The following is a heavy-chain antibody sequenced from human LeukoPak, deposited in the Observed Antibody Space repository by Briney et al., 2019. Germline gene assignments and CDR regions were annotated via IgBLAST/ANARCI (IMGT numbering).Heavy chain of an antibody. J-gene: IGHJ4*02. D-gene: IGHD3-22*01. CDR1: GYTFTSYD. CDR3: ARYPGHYYDSHPDY. V-gene: IGHV1-8*01. CDR2: MNPNSGNT. Sequence: ASVKVSCKASGYTFTSYDINWVRQATGQGLEWMGWMNPNSGNTGYAQKFQGRVTMTRNTSISTAYMELSSLRSEDTAVYYCARYPGHYYDSHPDYWGQGTLVTVSS.